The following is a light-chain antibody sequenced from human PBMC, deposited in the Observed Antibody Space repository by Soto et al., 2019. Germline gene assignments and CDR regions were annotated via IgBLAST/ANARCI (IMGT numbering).Light chain of an antibody. CDR3: FSHRGGDSHV. V-gene: IGLV2-14*01. Sequence: QSALTQPASVSGSPGQSITISCTGTSSDVGAYNYVSWYQQYPGKAPKLMIYGVTNRPSGVSNRFSGSKTGNTASLTISELQAEDESDYYCFSHRGGDSHVFGTGTKLTVL. CDR1: SSDVGAYNY. CDR2: GVT. J-gene: IGLJ1*01.